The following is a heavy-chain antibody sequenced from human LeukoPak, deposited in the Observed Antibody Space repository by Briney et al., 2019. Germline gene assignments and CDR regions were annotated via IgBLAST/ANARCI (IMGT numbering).Heavy chain of an antibody. D-gene: IGHD5-18*01. J-gene: IGHJ6*03. V-gene: IGHV3-7*01. CDR3: AKDGAMVVYYYYYYMDV. Sequence: GGSLRLSCAASGFTFSSYWMSWVRQAPGKGLDWVANIKQDGSEKYYVDSVKGRFTISRDNSKNTLYLQMNSLRAEDTAVYYCAKDGAMVVYYYYYYMDVWGKGTTVTVSS. CDR2: IKQDGSEK. CDR1: GFTFSSYW.